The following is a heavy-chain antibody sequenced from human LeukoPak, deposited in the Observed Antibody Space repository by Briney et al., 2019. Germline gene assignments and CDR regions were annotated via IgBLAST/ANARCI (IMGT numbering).Heavy chain of an antibody. CDR2: ISGSSSYI. V-gene: IGHV3-21*01. CDR3: ARVIVFRGYMDV. CDR1: GFTFSSYT. J-gene: IGHJ6*03. D-gene: IGHD1-26*01. Sequence: GGSLRLSCAASGFTFSSYTMKWVRQAPGKGLEWVSSISGSSSYIYYADSVKGRFTISRDNAKNSLYLQMNSLRAEDTAVYYCARVIVFRGYMDVWGKGTTVTVSS.